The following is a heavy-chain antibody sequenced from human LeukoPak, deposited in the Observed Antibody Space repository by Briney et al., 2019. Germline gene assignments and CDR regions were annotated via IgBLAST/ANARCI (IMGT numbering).Heavy chain of an antibody. V-gene: IGHV3-53*01. CDR2: IYSGGST. J-gene: IGHJ4*02. D-gene: IGHD3-9*01. CDR1: GFTVSSNY. Sequence: GGSLRLSCAASGFTVSSNYMSWVRQAPGKGLEWVSVIYSGGSTYYADSVKGRFTISRDNSKNTLYLQMNSLRAEDTAVYYCAKGDLTYYDILTGYPDYWGQGTLVTVSS. CDR3: AKGDLTYYDILTGYPDY.